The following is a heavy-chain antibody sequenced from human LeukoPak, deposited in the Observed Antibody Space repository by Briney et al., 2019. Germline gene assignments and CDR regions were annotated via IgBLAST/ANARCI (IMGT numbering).Heavy chain of an antibody. D-gene: IGHD3-10*01. Sequence: GGSLRLSCAASGFTFSSYEMHWVRQAPGKGLEWVSAISGSGGSTYYADSVKGRFTISRDNSKNTLYLQMNSLRAEDTAVYYCAKGTNYYGSGSYHCWGQGTLVTVSS. V-gene: IGHV3-23*01. CDR3: AKGTNYYGSGSYHC. CDR2: ISGSGGST. J-gene: IGHJ4*02. CDR1: GFTFSSYE.